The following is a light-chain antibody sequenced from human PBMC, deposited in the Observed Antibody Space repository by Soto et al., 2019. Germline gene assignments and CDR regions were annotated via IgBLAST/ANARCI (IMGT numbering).Light chain of an antibody. Sequence: EIVLTQSPGTLSLSPGERATLSCRASQSVTSNFLAWYQQKPGQAPRLLIYGASTRAAGVPDRFSGSGCGTDFALTITRLEPEDFAMYYCQGYGRSPLLYTFGQGTKLGVK. V-gene: IGKV3-20*01. CDR1: QSVTSNF. J-gene: IGKJ2*01. CDR2: GAS. CDR3: QGYGRSPLLYT.